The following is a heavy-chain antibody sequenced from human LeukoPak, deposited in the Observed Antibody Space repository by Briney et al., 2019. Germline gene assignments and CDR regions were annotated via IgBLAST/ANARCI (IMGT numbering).Heavy chain of an antibody. V-gene: IGHV4-39*07. J-gene: IGHJ3*02. D-gene: IGHD4-17*01. Sequence: SETLSLTCTVSGGSISSSSYYWGWIRQPPGKGLEWIGSIYYSGSTYYNPSLKSRVTISVDTSKNQFSLKLSSVTAADTAVYYCARGEGYGDHPIDAFDIWGQGAMVTVSS. CDR2: IYYSGST. CDR3: ARGEGYGDHPIDAFDI. CDR1: GGSISSSSYY.